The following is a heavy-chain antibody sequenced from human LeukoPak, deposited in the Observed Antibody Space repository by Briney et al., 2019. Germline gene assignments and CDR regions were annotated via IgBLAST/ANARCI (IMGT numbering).Heavy chain of an antibody. D-gene: IGHD3-10*01. CDR3: ARGYGVFYYYYYYMDV. J-gene: IGHJ6*03. V-gene: IGHV1-2*06. Sequence: ASVKVSCKASGYTFTVYYMHWVRQAPGQGLEWMGRINPNSGGTNYAQKFQGRVTMTRDTSISTAYMELSRLRSDDTAVYYCARGYGVFYYYYYYMDVWGKGTTVTVSS. CDR2: INPNSGGT. CDR1: GYTFTVYY.